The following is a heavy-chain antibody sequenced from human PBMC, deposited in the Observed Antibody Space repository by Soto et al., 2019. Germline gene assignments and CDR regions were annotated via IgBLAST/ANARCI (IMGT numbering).Heavy chain of an antibody. Sequence: PGESLKISCTGSGYSFTSYWIGWVRQMPGKGLEWMGIIYPGDSDTRYSPSFQGQVTISADKSIGTAYLQWSSLKASDTAMYYCARLYLQGRYYFDYWGQGPLVTVSS. V-gene: IGHV5-51*01. CDR1: GYSFTSYW. J-gene: IGHJ4*02. CDR2: IYPGDSDT. CDR3: ARLYLQGRYYFDY. D-gene: IGHD2-15*01.